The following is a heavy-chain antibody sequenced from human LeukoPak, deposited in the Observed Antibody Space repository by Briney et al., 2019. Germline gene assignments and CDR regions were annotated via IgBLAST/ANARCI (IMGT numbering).Heavy chain of an antibody. CDR1: GFTFSSND. D-gene: IGHD2-2*03. CDR2: ISGSNGIT. V-gene: IGHV3-23*01. J-gene: IGHJ3*02. CDR3: AKGGYFSFDM. Sequence: GGSLSLSCAASGFTFSSNDMSWVRQTPGKGLEWVSGISGSNGITYYADPVKGRSTISRDNSKNTLYLQMHSLRAEDTAIYLCAKGGYFSFDMWGQGTKVTVSS.